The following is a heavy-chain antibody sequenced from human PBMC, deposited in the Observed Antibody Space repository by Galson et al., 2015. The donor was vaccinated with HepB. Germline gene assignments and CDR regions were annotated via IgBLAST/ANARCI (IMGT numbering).Heavy chain of an antibody. V-gene: IGHV5-10-1*01. Sequence: QSGAEVKKPGESLRISCKGSGYSFTSYWISWVRQMPGKGLEWMGRIDPSDSYTNYSPSFQGHVTISADKSISTAYLQWSSLKASDTAMYYCARHQLQYYDILTGYYKDAFDIWGQGTMVTVSS. CDR3: ARHQLQYYDILTGYYKDAFDI. CDR2: IDPSDSYT. J-gene: IGHJ3*02. D-gene: IGHD3-9*01. CDR1: GYSFTSYW.